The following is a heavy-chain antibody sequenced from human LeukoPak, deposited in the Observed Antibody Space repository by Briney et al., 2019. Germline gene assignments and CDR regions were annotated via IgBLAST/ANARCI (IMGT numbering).Heavy chain of an antibody. Sequence: SETLSLTCAVYSGSFSGYYWSWIRQPPGKGLEWIGEINHSGSTNYNPSLKSRVTISVDTSKNQFSLKLSSVTAADTAVYYCARRRQWIQLWLRPYYFDYWGQGTLVTVSS. CDR1: SGSFSGYY. CDR2: INHSGST. J-gene: IGHJ4*02. V-gene: IGHV4-34*01. D-gene: IGHD5-18*01. CDR3: ARRRQWIQLWLRPYYFDY.